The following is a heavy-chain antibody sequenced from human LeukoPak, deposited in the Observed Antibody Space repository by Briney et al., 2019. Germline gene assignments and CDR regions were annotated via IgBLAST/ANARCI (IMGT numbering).Heavy chain of an antibody. CDR3: ARERGDSSGYYPPTPLRY. CDR2: IIPIFGTA. D-gene: IGHD3-22*01. Sequence: ASVKVSCKASGGTFSSYAISWVRQAPGQGLEWMGGIIPIFGTANYAQKFQGRVTITADESTSTAYMELSSLRSEDTAVYYCARERGDSSGYYPPTPLRYWGQGTLVTVSS. V-gene: IGHV1-69*01. CDR1: GGTFSSYA. J-gene: IGHJ4*02.